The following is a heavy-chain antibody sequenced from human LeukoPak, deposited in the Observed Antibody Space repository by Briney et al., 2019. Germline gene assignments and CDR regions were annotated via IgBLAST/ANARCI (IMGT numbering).Heavy chain of an antibody. CDR1: GFIFSPYA. D-gene: IGHD3-3*01. Sequence: PGGSLRLSCAASGFIFSPYAMSWVRQAPGKGLEWVAGIAGGDDRFYADSVKGRFSISRDNSKNTVDLQMNSLRVEDTAVYWCASNWNLDSWGQGTLVTVSS. J-gene: IGHJ4*02. CDR3: ASNWNLDS. V-gene: IGHV3-23*01. CDR2: IAGGDDR.